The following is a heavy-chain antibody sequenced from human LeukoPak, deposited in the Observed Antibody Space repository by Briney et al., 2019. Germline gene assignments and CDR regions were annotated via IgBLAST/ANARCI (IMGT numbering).Heavy chain of an antibody. Sequence: ASVKVSCKVSGYTLTELSMHWVRQAPGKGLGWMGGFDPEDGETIYAQKFQGRVTMTEDTSTDTAYMELSSLRSEDTAVYYCATSGPYMVWFGESTYYYGMDVWGQGTTVTVSS. V-gene: IGHV1-24*01. D-gene: IGHD3-10*01. CDR3: ATSGPYMVWFGESTYYYGMDV. J-gene: IGHJ6*02. CDR2: FDPEDGET. CDR1: GYTLTELS.